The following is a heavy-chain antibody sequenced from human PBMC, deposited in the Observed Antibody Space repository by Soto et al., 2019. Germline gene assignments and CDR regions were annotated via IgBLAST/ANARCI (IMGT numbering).Heavy chain of an antibody. CDR3: ARHVGDGDGLIDY. J-gene: IGHJ4*02. D-gene: IGHD4-17*01. CDR1: GGSFSGYY. V-gene: IGHV4-34*01. CDR2: INHRGRS. Sequence: SETLSLTCAVYGGSFSGYYWSWIRQPPGKGLEWIGEINHRGRSNHNPSLKSRVTISVDTSKNQFSLKVNSVTAADTAVYYCARHVGDGDGLIDYWGQGTLVTVSS.